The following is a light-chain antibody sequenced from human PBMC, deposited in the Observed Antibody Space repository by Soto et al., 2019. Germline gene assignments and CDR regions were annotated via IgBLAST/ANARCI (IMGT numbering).Light chain of an antibody. Sequence: DIQMTQSPSSLSASVGDRVTITCQASQDISNYLNWYQQKPGKAPKLLIYDASNLETGVPSRFSGSGSGTDFTFTISSLQPEASATYYCQQYDNLPITFGQGTRLEI. V-gene: IGKV1-33*01. CDR3: QQYDNLPIT. CDR2: DAS. CDR1: QDISNY. J-gene: IGKJ5*01.